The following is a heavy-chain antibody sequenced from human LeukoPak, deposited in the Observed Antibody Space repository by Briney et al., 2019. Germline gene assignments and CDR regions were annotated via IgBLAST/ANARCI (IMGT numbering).Heavy chain of an antibody. Sequence: PGGSLRVSCAASGFSVSSNYMSWVRQAPGKGLEWVSVIYSDGRTYYADSVKGRFTISRDNSKNTLYLQMNSLRAEDTAVYYCARGSGYSYGLGGYFDYWGQGTLVTVSS. CDR3: ARGSGYSYGLGGYFDY. CDR1: GFSVSSNY. D-gene: IGHD5-18*01. V-gene: IGHV3-53*01. CDR2: IYSDGRT. J-gene: IGHJ4*02.